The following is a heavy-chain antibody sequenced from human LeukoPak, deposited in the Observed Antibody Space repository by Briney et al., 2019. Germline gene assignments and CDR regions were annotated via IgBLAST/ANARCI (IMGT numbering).Heavy chain of an antibody. V-gene: IGHV3-74*01. D-gene: IGHD2-2*01. CDR2: INSDGRRT. CDR1: RFTLINHW. Sequence: GGSLRLSCAASRFTLINHWMYWVRQAPGKGLVWVSRINSDGRRTSYADSVKGRFTISRDNAKNTLYLQMNSLRPDDTAVLNSARDVEVVPATMGAYYYYYMDVWGKGTTVTVSS. CDR3: ARDVEVVPATMGAYYYYYMDV. J-gene: IGHJ6*03.